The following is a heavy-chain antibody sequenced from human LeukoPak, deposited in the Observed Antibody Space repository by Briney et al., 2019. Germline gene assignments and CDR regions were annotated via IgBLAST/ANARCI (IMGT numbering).Heavy chain of an antibody. CDR1: GYTFTGYY. CDR3: AKCLEWLFPIDY. D-gene: IGHD3-3*01. J-gene: IGHJ4*02. Sequence: ASVKVSCKASGYTFTGYYMHWVRQAPGQGLEWMGWINPNSGGTNYAQKFQGRVTMTRDTSISTAYMKLSSLKSDDTAVYYCAKCLEWLFPIDYWGQGTLVTVSS. V-gene: IGHV1-2*02. CDR2: INPNSGGT.